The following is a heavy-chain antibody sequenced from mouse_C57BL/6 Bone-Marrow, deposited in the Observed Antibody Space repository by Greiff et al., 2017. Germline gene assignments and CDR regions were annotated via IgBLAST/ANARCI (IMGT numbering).Heavy chain of an antibody. Sequence: QVHVKQSGPGLVQPSQSLSITCTVSGFSLTSYGVHWVRQPPGKGLEWLGVIWSGGSTDYNAAFISRLSISKDNSKSQVFFKMNSLQADDTAIYXCAKNLIYYARGYAMDYWGQGTSVTVSS. J-gene: IGHJ4*01. V-gene: IGHV2-4*01. CDR2: IWSGGST. CDR3: AKNLIYYARGYAMDY. CDR1: GFSLTSYG. D-gene: IGHD1-1*01.